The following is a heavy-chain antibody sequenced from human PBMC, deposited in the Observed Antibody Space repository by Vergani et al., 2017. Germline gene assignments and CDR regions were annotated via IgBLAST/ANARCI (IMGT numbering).Heavy chain of an antibody. J-gene: IGHJ3*02. CDR3: ARDGRDTAMVTSSAFDI. D-gene: IGHD5-18*01. CDR1: GGTFSSYA. Sequence: QVQLVQSGAEVKKPGSSVKVSCKASGGTFSSYAISWVRQAPRQGLEWMGGIIPIFGTANYAQKFQGRVTITADESTSTAYMELSSLRSEDTAVYYCARDGRDTAMVTSSAFDIWGQGTMVTVSS. CDR2: IIPIFGTA. V-gene: IGHV1-69*01.